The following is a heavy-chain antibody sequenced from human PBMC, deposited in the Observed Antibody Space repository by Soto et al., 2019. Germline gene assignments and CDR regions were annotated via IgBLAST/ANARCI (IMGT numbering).Heavy chain of an antibody. CDR3: ARDQPDILLMMYAKEDFDI. Sequence: EVQLVESGGGLVKPGGSLRLSCAASGFTFSSYSMNWVRQAPGKGLEWVSSISRSSSYIYYADSVKGRFTTSRDNATNTLYMQTNNLRADVKAVYYCARDQPDILLMMYAKEDFDIWGQGTMVTVSS. CDR2: ISRSSSYI. D-gene: IGHD2-8*01. V-gene: IGHV3-21*01. J-gene: IGHJ3*02. CDR1: GFTFSSYS.